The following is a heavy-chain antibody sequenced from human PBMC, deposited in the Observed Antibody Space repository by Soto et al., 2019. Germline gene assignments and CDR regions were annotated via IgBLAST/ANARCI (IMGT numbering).Heavy chain of an antibody. CDR2: RYYSEST. D-gene: IGHD2-15*01. Sequence: SETLSLTCTVSGGSITTGGYYWSWIRQLPGKGLEWIGHRYYSESTYYNPSLKSRVSISLDTSKNQFSLKLSFVTAADTAMYYCARTKCSGGSCYLWSLDYWGQGTPVTAPQ. CDR1: GGSITTGGYY. J-gene: IGHJ4*02. CDR3: ARTKCSGGSCYLWSLDY. V-gene: IGHV4-31*02.